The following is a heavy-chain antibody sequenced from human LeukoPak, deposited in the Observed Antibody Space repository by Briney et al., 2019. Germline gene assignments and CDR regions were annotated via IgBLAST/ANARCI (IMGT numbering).Heavy chain of an antibody. CDR2: IYYSGST. CDR3: ARDLGYWLNFDY. J-gene: IGHJ4*02. V-gene: IGHV4-30-4*08. CDR1: GYSISSGDYY. Sequence: PSETLSLTCAVSGYSISSGDYYWSWIRQPPGKGLEWIGYIYYSGSTYYNPSLKSRVTISVDTSKNQFSLKLSSVTAADTAVYYCARDLGYWLNFDYWGQGTLVTVSS. D-gene: IGHD2-8*02.